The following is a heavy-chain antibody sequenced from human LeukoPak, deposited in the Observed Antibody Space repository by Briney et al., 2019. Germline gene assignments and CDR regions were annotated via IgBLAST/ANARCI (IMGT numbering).Heavy chain of an antibody. J-gene: IGHJ4*02. CDR2: IYYSGST. Sequence: SETLSLTCTVSGGSISSYYWSWIRQPPGKGLEWIGYIYYSGSTNYNPSLKSRVTISVDTSKNQFSLKLSSVTAADTAVYYSARVGYSGYEGGRRAFDYWGQGTLVTVSS. CDR3: ARVGYSGYEGGRRAFDY. V-gene: IGHV4-59*01. CDR1: GGSISSYY. D-gene: IGHD5-12*01.